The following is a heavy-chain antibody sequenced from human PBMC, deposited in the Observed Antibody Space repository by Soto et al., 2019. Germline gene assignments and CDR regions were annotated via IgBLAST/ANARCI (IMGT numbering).Heavy chain of an antibody. Sequence: WIRQPPGKGLEWVGSLFYGGTTDYNPSLKSRLTMSLDTSKNHFSLKLRSVTAADTAVYYCARHRGPAPVYWGQGTLVTASS. CDR3: ARHRGPAPVY. CDR2: LFYGGTT. J-gene: IGHJ4*02. V-gene: IGHV4-39*01. D-gene: IGHD3-10*01.